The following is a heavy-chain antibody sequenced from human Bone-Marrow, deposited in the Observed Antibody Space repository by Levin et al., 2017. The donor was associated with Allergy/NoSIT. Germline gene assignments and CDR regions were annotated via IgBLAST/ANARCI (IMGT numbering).Heavy chain of an antibody. CDR1: GFTFKNYW. Sequence: GESLKISCVASGFTFKNYWMSWVRQAPGKGLEWVATIKSDASEEYYVDSVKGRFTISRDNAKNSMYLQMNYLRGEDTAVYYCARDSRHLVRMPAPDIWGQGTLVTVSS. J-gene: IGHJ4*02. CDR2: IKSDASEE. V-gene: IGHV3-7*01. CDR3: ARDSRHLVRMPAPDI. D-gene: IGHD2-2*01.